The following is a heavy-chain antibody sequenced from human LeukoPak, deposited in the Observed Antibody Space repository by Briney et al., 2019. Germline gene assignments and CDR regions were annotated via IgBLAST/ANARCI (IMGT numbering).Heavy chain of an antibody. CDR3: ARDYCSSTSCYSLAFDF. V-gene: IGHV3-21*01. Sequence: GGSLRLSCEGSGFIFKSYNMNWVRQAPGKGLEWVSFISSSSSYIHYADSVKGRFTISRDNAKNSLFLQMNSLRAEDTAVYFCARDYCSSTSCYSLAFDFWGHGTMVTVSS. CDR1: GFIFKSYN. CDR2: ISSSSSYI. J-gene: IGHJ3*01. D-gene: IGHD2-2*01.